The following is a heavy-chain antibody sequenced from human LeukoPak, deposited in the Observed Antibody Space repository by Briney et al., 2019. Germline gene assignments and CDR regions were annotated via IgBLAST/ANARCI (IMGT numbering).Heavy chain of an antibody. CDR1: GFSFSSYG. J-gene: IGHJ4*02. Sequence: GRSLRLSCAASGFSFSSYGMKWVRQAPGKGLECVAVIWYDGNKKYYADSVRGRFTISRDNSKNTLYLQMDSLRADDSAVYYCAKDPGFGVSYYFHYWGQGTLVTVSS. CDR3: AKDPGFGVSYYFHY. D-gene: IGHD1-26*01. V-gene: IGHV3-33*06. CDR2: IWYDGNKK.